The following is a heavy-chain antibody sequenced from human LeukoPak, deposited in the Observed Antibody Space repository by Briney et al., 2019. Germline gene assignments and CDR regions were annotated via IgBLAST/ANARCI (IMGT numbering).Heavy chain of an antibody. CDR3: ARFSLGIAVAGTGEAFDI. D-gene: IGHD6-19*01. CDR2: IYTSGST. Sequence: SETLSLTCTVSGGSISSYYWSWIRQPAGKGLEWIGRIYTSGSTNYNPSLKSRVTMSVDTSKNQFSLKLSSVTAADTAEYYCARFSLGIAVAGTGEAFDIWGQGTMVTVSS. J-gene: IGHJ3*02. CDR1: GGSISSYY. V-gene: IGHV4-4*07.